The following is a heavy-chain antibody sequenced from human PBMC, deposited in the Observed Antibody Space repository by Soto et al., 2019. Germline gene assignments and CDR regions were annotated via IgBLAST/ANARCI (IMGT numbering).Heavy chain of an antibody. CDR2: MNEDGGTT. J-gene: IGHJ6*02. D-gene: IGHD3-10*01. V-gene: IGHV3-74*01. CDR1: GFTFSSYW. Sequence: GGSLRLSCAASGFTFSSYWMHWVRQAPGKGLVWVSRMNEDGGTTDYADSVKGRFTISRDNAKNTLYLQMNSLRVEDTTVYYCASDLSGRADVWGQGTTVTVSS. CDR3: ASDLSGRADV.